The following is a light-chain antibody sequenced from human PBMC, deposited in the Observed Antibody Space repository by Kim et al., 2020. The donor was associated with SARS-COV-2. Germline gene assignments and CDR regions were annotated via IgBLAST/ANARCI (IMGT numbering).Light chain of an antibody. Sequence: QSALTQPPSASGSPGQSVTISCTGTSSDVGGYNYVSWYQQHPGKAPQLMIYEVSKRPSGVPDRFSGSKSGNTASQTVSGLQAEDEADYYCTSYAGNNNVVFGGGTQLTVL. CDR2: EVS. J-gene: IGLJ2*01. CDR1: SSDVGGYNY. V-gene: IGLV2-8*01. CDR3: TSYAGNNNVV.